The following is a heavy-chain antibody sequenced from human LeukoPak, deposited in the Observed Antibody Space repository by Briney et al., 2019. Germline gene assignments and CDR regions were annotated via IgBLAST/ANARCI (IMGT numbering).Heavy chain of an antibody. J-gene: IGHJ4*02. CDR2: INSDGSST. CDR3: ARAYYGSGSHSPYFDY. Sequence: PGGSLRLSCAASGFTFSSYWMHWVRQAPGKGLVWVSRINSDGSSTSYADSVKGRFTISRDNAKNTLYLQMNSLRAEDTAVYYCARAYYGSGSHSPYFDYWGQGTLVTVSS. CDR1: GFTFSSYW. D-gene: IGHD3-10*01. V-gene: IGHV3-74*01.